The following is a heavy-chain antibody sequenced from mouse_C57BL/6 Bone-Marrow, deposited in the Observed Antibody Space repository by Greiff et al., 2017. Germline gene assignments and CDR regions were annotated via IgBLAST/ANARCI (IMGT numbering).Heavy chain of an antibody. V-gene: IGHV1-55*01. J-gene: IGHJ2*01. Sequence: QVQLKQPGAELVKPGASVKMSCKASGYTFTSYWITWVKQRPGQGLEWIGDIDPGSGSTNYNEKFKGKATLTVDTSSSTAYMQLSSLTSEDSAVYYCASSTMVTTTGYYFDYWGQGTTLTGSS. CDR2: IDPGSGST. CDR1: GYTFTSYW. D-gene: IGHD2-2*01. CDR3: ASSTMVTTTGYYFDY.